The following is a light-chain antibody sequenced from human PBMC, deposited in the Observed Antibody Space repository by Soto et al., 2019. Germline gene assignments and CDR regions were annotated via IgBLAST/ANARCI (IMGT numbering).Light chain of an antibody. CDR3: QQYYSTPLT. CDR2: WAS. V-gene: IGKV4-1*01. J-gene: IGKJ4*01. Sequence: DTLMTQSPASLAVSLXEMATINCKCCPSVLYSSNNKNYLAWYQQKPGQPPKLLIYWASTRESGVPDRFSGSGSGTDFTLTISSLQAEDVAVYYCQQYYSTPLTFGGGTKVDIK. CDR1: PSVLYSSNNKNY.